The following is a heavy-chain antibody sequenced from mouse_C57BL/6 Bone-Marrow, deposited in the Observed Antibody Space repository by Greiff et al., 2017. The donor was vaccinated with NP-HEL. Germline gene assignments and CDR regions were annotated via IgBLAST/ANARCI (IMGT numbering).Heavy chain of an antibody. V-gene: IGHV7-3*01. CDR2: IRNKANGYTT. CDR3: ARSIYYDYADDPFYAMDY. Sequence: VKLQESGGGLVQPGGSLSLSCAASGFTFTDYYMSWVRQPPGKALEWLVFIRNKANGYTTEYSASVKGRFTISRDNSQSILYLQMNALRAEDSATYYCARSIYYDYADDPFYAMDYWGQGTSVTVSS. CDR1: GFTFTDYY. D-gene: IGHD2-4*01. J-gene: IGHJ4*01.